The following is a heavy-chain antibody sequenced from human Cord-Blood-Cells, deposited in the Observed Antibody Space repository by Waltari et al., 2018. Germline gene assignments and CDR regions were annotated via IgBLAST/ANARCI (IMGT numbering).Heavy chain of an antibody. CDR3: ARVVYCSGGSCYSGWFDP. CDR1: GGSFSGYF. D-gene: IGHD2-15*01. Sequence: QVQLQQWGAGLLKPSETLSLTCAVYGGSFSGYFCSWIRQPPGKGLEWIGETNPSGSTNYNPSLKSRVTISVDTSKNQFSLKLSSVTAADTAVYYCARVVYCSGGSCYSGWFDPWGQGTLVTVSS. CDR2: TNPSGST. J-gene: IGHJ5*02. V-gene: IGHV4-34*01.